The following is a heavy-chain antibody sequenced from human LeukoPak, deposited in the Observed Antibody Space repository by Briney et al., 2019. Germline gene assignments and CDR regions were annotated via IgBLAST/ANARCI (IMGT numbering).Heavy chain of an antibody. J-gene: IGHJ4*02. V-gene: IGHV3-69-1*01. CDR2: IGGDGIA. CDR1: GFTFTDHP. D-gene: IGHD3-16*01. CDR3: AKDRANWAIDD. Sequence: GGSLRLSCVASGFTFTDHPMNWVRQAPGKGLEWISYIGGDGIAFYADSVKGRFTASKDDARKSMYLQMNSLRIEDTAVYYCAKDRANWAIDDWGQGTQVTVSS.